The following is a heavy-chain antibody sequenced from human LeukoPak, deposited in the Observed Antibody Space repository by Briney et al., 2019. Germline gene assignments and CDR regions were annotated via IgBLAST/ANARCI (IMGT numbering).Heavy chain of an antibody. Sequence: SVKVSCKASGGTFSSYAISWVRQAPGQGLEWMGGIIPIFGTANYAQKFQGRVTITADESTSTAYMELSSLRSEDTAVYYCARQIYYYDSSGYWFDYWGQGTLVTVSS. CDR1: GGTFSSYA. V-gene: IGHV1-69*13. CDR3: ARQIYYYDSSGYWFDY. J-gene: IGHJ4*02. CDR2: IIPIFGTA. D-gene: IGHD3-22*01.